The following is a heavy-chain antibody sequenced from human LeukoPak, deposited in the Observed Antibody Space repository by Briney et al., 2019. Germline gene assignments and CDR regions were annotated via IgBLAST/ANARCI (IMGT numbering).Heavy chain of an antibody. CDR3: ARGVWFGADAFDI. Sequence: GGSLRLSCAASGFTFNTYSMNWVRQAPGKGLEWVSFISSSSGYIYYADSLKGRFTISRDNANNLLYLQMNSLRAEDTAVYYCARGVWFGADAFDIWGQGTVVTVSS. J-gene: IGHJ3*02. CDR1: GFTFNTYS. D-gene: IGHD3-10*01. CDR2: ISSSSGYI. V-gene: IGHV3-21*01.